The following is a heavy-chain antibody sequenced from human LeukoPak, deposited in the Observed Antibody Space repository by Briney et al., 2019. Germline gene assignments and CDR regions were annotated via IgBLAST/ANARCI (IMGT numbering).Heavy chain of an antibody. Sequence: SETLSLTCTVSGGSISSHYWSWIRQPPGKGLEWIGYIYSSGSTNYNPSLKSRVTISVDTSKNQFSLKLSSVTAADTAVYYCAMGKQLPLYSYYYMDVWGKGTTVTVSS. CDR2: IYSSGST. J-gene: IGHJ6*03. D-gene: IGHD6-13*01. V-gene: IGHV4-59*11. CDR1: GGSISSHY. CDR3: AMGKQLPLYSYYYMDV.